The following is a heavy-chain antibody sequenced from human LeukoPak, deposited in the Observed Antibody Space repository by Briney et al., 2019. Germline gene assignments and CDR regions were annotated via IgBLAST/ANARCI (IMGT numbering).Heavy chain of an antibody. V-gene: IGHV4-30-2*01. CDR2: IYHSGST. Sequence: LRLSCAASGFTFDDYAMHWIRQPPGKGLEWIGYIYHSGSTYYNPSLKSRVTISVDRSKNQFSLKLSSVTAADTAVYYCARGGDSSGYYSYGAFDIWGQGTMVTVSS. CDR1: GFTFDDYA. D-gene: IGHD3-22*01. CDR3: ARGGDSSGYYSYGAFDI. J-gene: IGHJ3*02.